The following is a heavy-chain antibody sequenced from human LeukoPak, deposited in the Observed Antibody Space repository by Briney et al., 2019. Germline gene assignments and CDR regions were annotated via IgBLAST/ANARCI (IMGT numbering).Heavy chain of an antibody. CDR2: IYSDGST. Sequence: GGSLRLSCAASGFTVSSNYMSWVRQAPGKGLEWVSEIYSDGSTYYAASVKGRFSVSRDNSKNTVYVQMNSLRAEDTAMYYCARELREHGVFDIWGQGTMVTVSS. V-gene: IGHV3-53*01. CDR1: GFTVSSNY. J-gene: IGHJ3*02. CDR3: ARELREHGVFDI. D-gene: IGHD1-26*01.